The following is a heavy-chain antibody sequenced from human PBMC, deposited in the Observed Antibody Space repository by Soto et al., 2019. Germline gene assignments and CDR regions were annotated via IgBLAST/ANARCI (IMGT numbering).Heavy chain of an antibody. D-gene: IGHD1-26*01. CDR1: GFTFSSYA. CDR2: ISSNGGST. J-gene: IGHJ5*02. V-gene: IGHV3-64*01. CDR3: ARSRWERLGWFDP. Sequence: EVQLVESGGGLVQPGGSLRLACAASGFTFSSYAMHWGRQAPGKELEYVSAISSNGGSTYYANSVKGRFTISRDNSKNTLYLQMGSLRAEDMAVYYCARSRWERLGWFDPWGQGTLVTVSS.